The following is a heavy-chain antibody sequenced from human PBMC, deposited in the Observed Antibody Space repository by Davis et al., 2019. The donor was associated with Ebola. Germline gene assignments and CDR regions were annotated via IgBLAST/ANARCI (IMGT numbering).Heavy chain of an antibody. V-gene: IGHV1-69*13. CDR1: GGTFSSYA. CDR2: IIPIFGTA. CDR3: ARLGYCSSTSCYQIDY. D-gene: IGHD2-2*01. Sequence: SVKVSCKASGGTFSSYAISWVRQAPGQGLEWMGGIIPIFGTANYAQKFQGRVTITADESTSTAYMELSSLRSEDTAVYYCARLGYCSSTSCYQIDYWGQGTLVTVSS. J-gene: IGHJ4*02.